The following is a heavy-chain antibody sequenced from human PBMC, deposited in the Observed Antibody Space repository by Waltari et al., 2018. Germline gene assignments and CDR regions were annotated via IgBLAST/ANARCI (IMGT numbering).Heavy chain of an antibody. D-gene: IGHD6-19*01. J-gene: IGHJ4*02. CDR1: GFTFSSYS. CDR2: ISSSSSYI. CDR3: ARGGDSSGWPDY. Sequence: EVQLVESGGGLVKPGGSLRLSCAASGFTFSSYSMNWVRQAPGKGLEWVSSISSSSSYIYYADSVKGRFTISRDNAKNSLYLQMNSLRAEDTAVYYCARGGDSSGWPDYWGQGTLVTVSS. V-gene: IGHV3-21*01.